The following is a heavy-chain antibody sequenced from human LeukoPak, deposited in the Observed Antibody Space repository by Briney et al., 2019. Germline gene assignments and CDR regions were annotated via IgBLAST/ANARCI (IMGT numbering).Heavy chain of an antibody. CDR2: IYSSGST. CDR3: AREVRCSTTRCYSLFDY. J-gene: IGHJ4*02. V-gene: IGHV4-4*07. D-gene: IGHD2-2*02. Sequence: SETLSLTCTVSGGSISSYYWSWIRQPAGKGLEWIGRIYSSGSTHHNPSLKSRVSMSVDISNNQFSLRLSSETAADTAVYYCAREVRCSTTRCYSLFDYWGQGTLVTVSS. CDR1: GGSISSYY.